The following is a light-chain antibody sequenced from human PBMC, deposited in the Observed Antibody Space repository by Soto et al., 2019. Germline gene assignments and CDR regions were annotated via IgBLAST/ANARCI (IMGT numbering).Light chain of an antibody. CDR3: QQYTSYSHT. J-gene: IGKJ2*01. CDR1: QSISNW. CDR2: KAS. Sequence: DVQMTQSPSTLSASVGDRVTITCRAGQSISNWLAWYQQKPGKALKLLIYKASNLESGVPSRFSGSGSGTEFTLTISSLQPDDFATYYCQQYTSYSHTFGQGTKLESK. V-gene: IGKV1-5*03.